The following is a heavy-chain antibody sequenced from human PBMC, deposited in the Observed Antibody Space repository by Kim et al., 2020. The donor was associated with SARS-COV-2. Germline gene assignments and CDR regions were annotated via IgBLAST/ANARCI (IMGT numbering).Heavy chain of an antibody. V-gene: IGHV1-58*01. Sequence: SVKVSCKASGFTFTTSAVQWVRQARGQRLEWIGWIVVGSGHVNYAQRFQDRVTITSDMSTRTTYMEMSSLRTDDTALYYCAATSYYDSSCFFGMDVWGQGTTVTVSS. CDR2: IVVGSGHV. D-gene: IGHD3-22*01. CDR3: AATSYYDSSCFFGMDV. J-gene: IGHJ6*02. CDR1: GFTFTTSA.